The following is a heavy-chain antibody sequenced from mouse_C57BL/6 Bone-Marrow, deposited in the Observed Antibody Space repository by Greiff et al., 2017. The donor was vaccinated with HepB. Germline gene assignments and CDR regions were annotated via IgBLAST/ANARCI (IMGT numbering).Heavy chain of an antibody. CDR2: SRNKANDYTT. V-gene: IGHV7-1*01. J-gene: IGHJ4*01. CDR3: ARGHYDYEDYYAMDY. CDR1: GFTFSDFY. Sequence: EVHLVESGGGLVQSGRSLRLSCPTSGFTFSDFYMEWVRQAPGKGLEWIAASRNKANDYTTEYSASVKGRFIVSRDTSQSILYLQMNALRAEDTAIYYCARGHYDYEDYYAMDYWGQGTSVTVSS. D-gene: IGHD2-4*01.